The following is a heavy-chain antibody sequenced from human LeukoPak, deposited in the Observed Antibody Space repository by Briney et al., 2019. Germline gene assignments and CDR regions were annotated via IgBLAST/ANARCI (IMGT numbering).Heavy chain of an antibody. CDR2: ISSSGST. Sequence: SETLSLTCIVSGDSISSGDYYWSWIRQPAGKGLEWIGRISSSGSTNYNPSLKSRVTISVDTSKNQFSLKLSSVTAADTAVYYCASRHFDADYYYYMDVWGKGTTVTISS. V-gene: IGHV4-61*02. CDR1: GDSISSGDYY. J-gene: IGHJ6*03. D-gene: IGHD3-9*01. CDR3: ASRHFDADYYYYMDV.